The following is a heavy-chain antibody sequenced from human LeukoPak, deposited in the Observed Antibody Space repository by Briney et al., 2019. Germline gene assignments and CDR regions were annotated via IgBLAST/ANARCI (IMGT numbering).Heavy chain of an antibody. V-gene: IGHV4-30-4*01. J-gene: IGHJ5*02. CDR1: GGSISSGDYY. D-gene: IGHD3-10*01. Sequence: SQTLSLTCTVSGGSISSGDYYWSWIRQPPGKGLEWIGYIYYSGSTYYNPSLKSRVTISVDTSKNQFSLKLSSVTAADTAVYYCARGPPSFEESNNWFDPWGQGTLVTVSS. CDR3: ARGPPSFEESNNWFDP. CDR2: IYYSGST.